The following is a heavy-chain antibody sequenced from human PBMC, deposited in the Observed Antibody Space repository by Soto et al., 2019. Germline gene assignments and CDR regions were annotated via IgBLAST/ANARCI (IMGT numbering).Heavy chain of an antibody. CDR1: GGSFKSGSYS. D-gene: IGHD3-3*01. Sequence: SETLSLTCTVSGGSFKSGSYSWSWIRQPPGKGLEWIGYVYHTGRTSYNPSLKSRVSISMDTSKNRFSLNLDSVTAADTAVYFCARDFAYFDSWGQGTLVTVSS. CDR2: VYHTGRT. CDR3: ARDFAYFDS. V-gene: IGHV4-61*01. J-gene: IGHJ4*02.